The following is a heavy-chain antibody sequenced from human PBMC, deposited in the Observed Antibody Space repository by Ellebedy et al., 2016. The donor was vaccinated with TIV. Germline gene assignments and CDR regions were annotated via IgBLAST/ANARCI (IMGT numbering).Heavy chain of an antibody. D-gene: IGHD2-15*01. J-gene: IGHJ6*02. Sequence: GESLKISCAASGFTFSSYGMHWVRQAPGKGLEWVAVIWYDGSNKYYADSVKGRFTISRDNSKNTLYLQMNSLRAEDTAVYYCARDLEDMSYYYGMDVWGQGTTVTVSS. CDR3: ARDLEDMSYYYGMDV. CDR1: GFTFSSYG. CDR2: IWYDGSNK. V-gene: IGHV3-33*01.